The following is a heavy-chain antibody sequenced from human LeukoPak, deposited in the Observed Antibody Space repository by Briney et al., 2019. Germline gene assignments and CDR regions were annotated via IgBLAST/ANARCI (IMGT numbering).Heavy chain of an antibody. Sequence: PGGSLRLSCAASGFTFGSYWMTWVRQAPGKGLEWVANIKQDGSEKYYVDSVKGRFTISRDNAKNSLYLQMNSLRAEDTAVYYCARRGSSWYAAVYWGQGTLVTVSS. D-gene: IGHD6-13*01. CDR2: IKQDGSEK. V-gene: IGHV3-7*02. J-gene: IGHJ4*02. CDR1: GFTFGSYW. CDR3: ARRGSSWYAAVY.